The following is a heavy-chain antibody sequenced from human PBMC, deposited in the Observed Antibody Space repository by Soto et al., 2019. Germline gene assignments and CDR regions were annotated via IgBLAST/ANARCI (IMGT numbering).Heavy chain of an antibody. J-gene: IGHJ6*02. Sequence: ASVKVSCKASGYTLTGYYMHWVRQAPGQGLEWMGWINPNSGGTNYAQKFQGWVTMTRDTSISTAYMELSRLRSDDTAVYYCATSAEGYCSSTSCSADYYYYGMDVWGQGTTVTVSS. CDR1: GYTLTGYY. CDR3: ATSAEGYCSSTSCSADYYYYGMDV. CDR2: INPNSGGT. D-gene: IGHD2-2*01. V-gene: IGHV1-2*04.